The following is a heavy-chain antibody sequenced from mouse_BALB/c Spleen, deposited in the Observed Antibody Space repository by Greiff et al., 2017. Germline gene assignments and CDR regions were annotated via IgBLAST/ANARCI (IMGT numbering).Heavy chain of an antibody. CDR3: ARLVYGNYFDY. Sequence: EVMLVESGGGLVQPGGSRKLSCAASGFTFSSFGMHWVRQAPEKGLEWVAYISSGSSTIYYADTVKGRFTISRDNPKNTLFLQMTSLRSEDTAMYYCARLVYGNYFDYWGQGTTLTVSS. V-gene: IGHV5-17*02. D-gene: IGHD2-10*02. J-gene: IGHJ2*01. CDR2: ISSGSSTI. CDR1: GFTFSSFG.